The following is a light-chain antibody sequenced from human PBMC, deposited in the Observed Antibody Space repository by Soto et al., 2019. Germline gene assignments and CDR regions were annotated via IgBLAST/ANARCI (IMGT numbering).Light chain of an antibody. Sequence: DIQMTQSPSPLSSSVESKIVNTFPASQSISNHLNWYQQKPGKAPKLLIFAASSLQSGVPSRFSGSRSGPDFTLTISSLQPEDFATYYCQQSYSSPPTCGQGTKGDI. J-gene: IGKJ1*01. CDR3: QQSYSSPPT. CDR2: AAS. V-gene: IGKV1-39*01. CDR1: QSISNH.